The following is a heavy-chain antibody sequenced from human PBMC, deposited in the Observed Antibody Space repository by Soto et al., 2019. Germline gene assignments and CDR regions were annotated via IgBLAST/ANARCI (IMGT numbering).Heavy chain of an antibody. CDR3: ARASEHLYFDY. D-gene: IGHD1-26*01. Sequence: PSEILSVSCTFSVGSVSITSYSWTWIRQPPGKGLEWIGYIHYSGSTNYNPSLKSRVAMSVDTSKNHFSLKLSSVTAADTALYYCARASEHLYFDYWGQGAMVTVSS. J-gene: IGHJ4*02. V-gene: IGHV4-61*01. CDR1: VGSVSITSYS. CDR2: IHYSGST.